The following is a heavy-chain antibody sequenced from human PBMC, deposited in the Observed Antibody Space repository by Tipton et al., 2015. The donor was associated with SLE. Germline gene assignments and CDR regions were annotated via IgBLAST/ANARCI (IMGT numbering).Heavy chain of an antibody. CDR1: GGSISNYY. CDR3: AREEGQWDAFDI. Sequence: TLSLTCSVSGGSISNYYWSWIRQPPGKGLEWIGYIYYSGSTNYNPSLKSRVTISVDTSKNQFSLKLSSATAADTAVYYCAREEGQWDAFDIWGQGTMVTVSS. CDR2: IYYSGST. D-gene: IGHD6-19*01. V-gene: IGHV4-59*01. J-gene: IGHJ3*02.